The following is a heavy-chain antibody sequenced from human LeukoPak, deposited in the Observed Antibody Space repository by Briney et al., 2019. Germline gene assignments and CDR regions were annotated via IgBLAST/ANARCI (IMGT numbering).Heavy chain of an antibody. V-gene: IGHV3-53*01. Sequence: GGSLRLSCAASGFTVSSNYMSWVRQAPGKGLEWVSVIYSGGSTYYADSVKGRFTISRDNSKNTLYLQMNSLRAEDTAVYYCARGLRYQLLLYYYYCMDVWGKGTTVTVSS. D-gene: IGHD2-2*01. CDR2: IYSGGST. CDR3: ARGLRYQLLLYYYYCMDV. J-gene: IGHJ6*03. CDR1: GFTVSSNY.